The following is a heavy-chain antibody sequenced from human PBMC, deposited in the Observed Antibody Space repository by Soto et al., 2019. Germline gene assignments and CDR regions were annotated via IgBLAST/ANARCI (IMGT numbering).Heavy chain of an antibody. D-gene: IGHD5-18*01. Sequence: SETLSLTCAVSGGSLSNYYWSWIRQPPGKGLEWIGEIYHSGSTNYNPSLKSRVTISLDTSSNQFSLKLTSVTAADTAVYYCARDIRGYSRAFDYWGQGTLVTVSS. V-gene: IGHV4-34*01. CDR1: GGSLSNYY. CDR2: IYHSGST. CDR3: ARDIRGYSRAFDY. J-gene: IGHJ4*02.